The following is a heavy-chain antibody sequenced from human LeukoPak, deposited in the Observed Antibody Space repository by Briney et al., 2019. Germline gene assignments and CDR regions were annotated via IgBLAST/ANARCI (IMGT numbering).Heavy chain of an antibody. CDR3: ARAIAESYYYMDV. CDR1: SGSFSGFY. D-gene: IGHD6-13*01. Sequence: SETLSLTCAVYSGSFSGFYWSWIRQPPGKGVEGIGEINHSGSTNYNPSLKSRVTISVDTSKNQFSLKLSSVTAADTAVYYCARAIAESYYYMDVWGKGTTVTVSS. J-gene: IGHJ6*03. V-gene: IGHV4-34*01. CDR2: INHSGST.